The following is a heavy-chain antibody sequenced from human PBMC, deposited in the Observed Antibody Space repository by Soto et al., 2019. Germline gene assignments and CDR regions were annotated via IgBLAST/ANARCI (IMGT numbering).Heavy chain of an antibody. CDR1: GFTFSSYS. D-gene: IGHD5-18*01. J-gene: IGHJ4*02. V-gene: IGHV3-48*01. CDR2: ISSSSSTI. Sequence: PGGSLRLSCAASGFTFSSYSMNWVRQAPGKGLEWVSYISSSSSTIYYADSVKGRFTISRDNAKNSLYLQMNSLRAEDTAVYYCARGYSYGEPTFDYWGQGTLVTVSS. CDR3: ARGYSYGEPTFDY.